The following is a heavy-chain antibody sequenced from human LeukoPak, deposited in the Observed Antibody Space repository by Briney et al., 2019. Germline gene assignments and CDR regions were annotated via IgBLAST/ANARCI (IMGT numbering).Heavy chain of an antibody. D-gene: IGHD2-2*01. CDR1: GYTFTGFG. CDR3: SRSYHSTSWYYFDL. CDR2: ISIGDGNT. Sequence: ASVKVSCKASGYTFTGFGITWVRQAPGQGPEWMGWISIGDGNTHYGQKFQDRVSVTRDIGSNTAFLELRSLRSDDTAVYFCSRSYHSTSWYYFDLWGQGTLVTVSS. J-gene: IGHJ4*02. V-gene: IGHV1-18*01.